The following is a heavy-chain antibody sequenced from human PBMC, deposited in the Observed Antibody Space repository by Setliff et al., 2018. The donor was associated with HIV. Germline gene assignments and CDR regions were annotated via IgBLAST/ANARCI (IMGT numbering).Heavy chain of an antibody. Sequence: NPSETLSLTCTVSGGSISTYYWNWIRQPPGKGLEWIGSIYFTGSSDNNPSLKSRVTLSVDTSKHQFSLKLSSVTAADTAVYYCARVQMAYAAFDVWGQGTMVTVSS. D-gene: IGHD4-17*01. CDR3: ARVQMAYAAFDV. CDR1: GGSISTYY. J-gene: IGHJ3*01. V-gene: IGHV4-59*01. CDR2: IYFTGSS.